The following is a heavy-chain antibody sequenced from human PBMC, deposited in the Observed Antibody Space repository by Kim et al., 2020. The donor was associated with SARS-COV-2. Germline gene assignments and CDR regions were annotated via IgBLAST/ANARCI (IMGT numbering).Heavy chain of an antibody. D-gene: IGHD3-3*01. CDR3: AKDIGDDFGVGMDV. V-gene: IGHV3-9*01. CDR1: GFTFGDYA. J-gene: IGHJ6*02. Sequence: GGSLRLSCAASGFTFGDYAMHWVRQAPGKGLEWVSGISWNSGSIGYADSVKGRFTISRDNAKNSLYLQMNSLRAEDTALYYCAKDIGDDFGVGMDVWGQGTTVTVSS. CDR2: ISWNSGSI.